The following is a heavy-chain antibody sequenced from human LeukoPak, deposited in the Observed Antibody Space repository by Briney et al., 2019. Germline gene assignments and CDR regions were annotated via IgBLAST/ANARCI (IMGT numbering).Heavy chain of an antibody. Sequence: GASVKVSCKASGGTFSSYAISWVRQAPGQGLEWMGGIIPNFGTANYAQKFQGRVTITADKSTSTAYMELSSLRSEDTAVYYCARAHPPYCSGGSCYQVWGQGTLVTVSS. CDR2: IIPNFGTA. V-gene: IGHV1-69*06. J-gene: IGHJ4*02. CDR1: GGTFSSYA. CDR3: ARAHPPYCSGGSCYQV. D-gene: IGHD2-15*01.